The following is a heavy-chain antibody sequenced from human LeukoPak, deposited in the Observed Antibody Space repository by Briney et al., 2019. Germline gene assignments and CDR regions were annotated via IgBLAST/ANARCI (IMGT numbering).Heavy chain of an antibody. CDR1: GGSISSYY. J-gene: IGHJ4*02. V-gene: IGHV4-59*01. D-gene: IGHD1-26*01. Sequence: PSETLSLTCTVSGGSISSYYWSWIRQPPGKGLEWIGYIYYSGSTNYNHSLKSRVTISVDTSKNQFSLKLSSVTAADTAVYYCARVRWELFFFDYWGQGTLVTVSS. CDR3: ARVRWELFFFDY. CDR2: IYYSGST.